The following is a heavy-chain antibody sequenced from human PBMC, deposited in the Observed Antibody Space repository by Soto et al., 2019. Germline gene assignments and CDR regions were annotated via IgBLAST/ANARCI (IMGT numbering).Heavy chain of an antibody. CDR2: ISAYNGNT. V-gene: IGHV1-18*01. D-gene: IGHD2-21*02. CDR1: GYTFTIYG. J-gene: IGHJ4*02. CDR3: AKDGLVPGTLGY. Sequence: QVQLVQSGAEVKKPGASVKVSCKASGYTFTIYGVSWVRQAPGQGLEWMGWISAYNGNTKYAKKFQGRVTMTTDTSTSTAYMELRSLRSDDTAVYYCAKDGLVPGTLGYCGQGTLVTVSS.